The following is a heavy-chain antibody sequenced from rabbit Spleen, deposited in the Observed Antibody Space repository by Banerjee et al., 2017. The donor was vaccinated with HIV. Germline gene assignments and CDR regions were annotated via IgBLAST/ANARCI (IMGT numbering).Heavy chain of an antibody. V-gene: IGHV1S45*01. CDR2: IYNGDGAT. J-gene: IGHJ3*01. Sequence: QQQLVEFGGDLVKPEGSLTLICTVSGFSFSGRSYLFWVRQAPGKGLEWIACIYNGDGATWYANWVNGRFTISKTSSTTVTLQMTSLTAADTATYFCARGYIGTTGYYMTRLDFWGQGTLVTVS. CDR3: ARGYIGTTGYYMTRLDF. D-gene: IGHD1-1*01. CDR1: GFSFSGRSY.